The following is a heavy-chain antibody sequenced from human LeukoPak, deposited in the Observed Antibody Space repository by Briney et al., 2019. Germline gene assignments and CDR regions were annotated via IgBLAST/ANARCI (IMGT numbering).Heavy chain of an antibody. D-gene: IGHD1-26*01. CDR1: GFTFSSYA. V-gene: IGHV3-23*01. CDR3: TKYSRSSGVIWDFDS. CDR2: ITGSGGTT. Sequence: GGSLILSCAASGFTFSSYAMSWVRQSAGKRLEWVSTITGSGGTTYFADSVKGRFTISRANSNNTLYLQMTSLRADDTAVYYCTKYSRSSGVIWDFDSWGQGTQVTVSS. J-gene: IGHJ4*02.